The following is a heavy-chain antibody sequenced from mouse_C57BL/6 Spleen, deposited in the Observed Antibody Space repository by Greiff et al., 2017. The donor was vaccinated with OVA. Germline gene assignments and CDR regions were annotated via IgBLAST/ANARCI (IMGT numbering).Heavy chain of an antibody. J-gene: IGHJ4*01. CDR1: GYTFTSYG. V-gene: IGHV1-81*01. CDR2: IYPRSGNT. CDR3: ASPGVYYGGYAMDY. D-gene: IGHD2-1*01. Sequence: QVQLQQSGAELARPGASVKLSCKASGYTFTSYGISWVKQRTGQGLEWIGEIYPRSGNTYYNEKFKGKATLTADKSSSTAYMELRSLTSEDSAVYFCASPGVYYGGYAMDYWGQGTSVTVSS.